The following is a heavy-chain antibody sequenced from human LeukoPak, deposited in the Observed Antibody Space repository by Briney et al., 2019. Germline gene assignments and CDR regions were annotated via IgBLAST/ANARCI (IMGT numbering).Heavy chain of an antibody. V-gene: IGHV1-18*01. D-gene: IGHD3-10*01. CDR1: GYIFTSYG. Sequence: GASVKVSCKASGYIFTSYGITWVRQAPGQGLEWMGRISVYNGNTKYAEKLQGRVSMTTDTSTSTAYMELRGLGSDDTAVYYCAREDLVRGLIGPDYWGQGTLVTVSS. CDR2: ISVYNGNT. CDR3: AREDLVRGLIGPDY. J-gene: IGHJ4*02.